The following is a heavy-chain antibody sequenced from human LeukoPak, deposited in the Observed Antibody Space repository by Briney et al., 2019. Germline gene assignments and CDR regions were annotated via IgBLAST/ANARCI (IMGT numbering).Heavy chain of an antibody. J-gene: IGHJ4*02. CDR1: GGTFSSHA. CDR3: ARDQGDVTVAGSPFDY. D-gene: IGHD6-19*01. Sequence: SVNVSCTASGGTFSSHAISWVRQAPGQGLEWMGGIIPIFGTANSAQQFQGRVTLTAHEYMSIVYMELSSLRSEDTAVYHCARDQGDVTVAGSPFDYWGQGTLVTVS. V-gene: IGHV1-69*13. CDR2: IIPIFGTA.